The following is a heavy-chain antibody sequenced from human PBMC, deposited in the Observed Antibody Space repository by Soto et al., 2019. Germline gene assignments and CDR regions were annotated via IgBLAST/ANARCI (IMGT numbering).Heavy chain of an antibody. CDR2: INAGNGDT. V-gene: IGHV1-3*01. J-gene: IGHJ4*02. CDR1: GYTFINYP. D-gene: IGHD3-10*01. Sequence: GASVKVSCKASGYTFINYPMQWVRPAPGQRLEWMGWINAGNGDTEYPQRFQVRATIPRATSASTAYMDLSSLRSEDTAVYYCARDDSFGSGSYYSYWGQGTLVTVSS. CDR3: ARDDSFGSGSYYSY.